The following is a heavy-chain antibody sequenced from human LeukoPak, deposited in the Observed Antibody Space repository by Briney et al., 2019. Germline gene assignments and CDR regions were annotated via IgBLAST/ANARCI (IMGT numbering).Heavy chain of an antibody. J-gene: IGHJ4*02. CDR3: ARLPDVGGWPFDY. CDR1: DDSISRDF. CDR2: IRYSGRT. D-gene: IGHD6-19*01. V-gene: IGHV4-59*01. Sequence: PSETLSLTCTASDDSISRDFWTWIRQPPGKGLEWIGYIRYSGRTDYNPSLKSRVTISIQTSKNQFSLKLTSVTAADTAIYYCARLPDVGGWPFDYWGQGILVTVS.